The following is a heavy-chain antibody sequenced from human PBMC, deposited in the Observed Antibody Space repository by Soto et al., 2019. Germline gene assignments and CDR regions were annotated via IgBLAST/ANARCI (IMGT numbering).Heavy chain of an antibody. CDR2: IKQDGSEK. D-gene: IGHD2-8*01. J-gene: IGHJ6*02. V-gene: IGHV3-7*05. CDR3: ARRRVSAARRGMDV. CDR1: GFTFSSYW. Sequence: EVQLVESGGGLVQPGGSLRLSCAASGFTFSSYWMSWVRQAPGKGLEWVANIKQDGSEKYYVDSVKGRFTISRDNAKNSLYLQMNSLRAEDTAVYYCARRRVSAARRGMDVWGQGITVTVSS.